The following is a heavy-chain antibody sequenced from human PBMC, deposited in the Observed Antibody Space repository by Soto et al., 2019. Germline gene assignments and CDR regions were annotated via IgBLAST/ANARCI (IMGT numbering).Heavy chain of an antibody. D-gene: IGHD2-15*01. CDR1: GYTFTSYD. CDR2: MNPNSGNT. V-gene: IGHV1-8*01. J-gene: IGHJ6*02. CDR3: MLVYCSGGSCYQPISYYGMDV. Sequence: GASVKVSCKASGYTFTSYDINWVRQATGQGLEWMGWMNPNSGNTGYAQKFQGRVTMTRNTSISTAYMELSSLRSEDTAVYYCMLVYCSGGSCYQPISYYGMDVWGQGTTVTVSS.